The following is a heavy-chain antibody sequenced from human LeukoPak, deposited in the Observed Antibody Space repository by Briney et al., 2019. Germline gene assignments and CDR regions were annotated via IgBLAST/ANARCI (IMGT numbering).Heavy chain of an antibody. V-gene: IGHV3-30*03. Sequence: SGGSLRLSCAASGFTFSSYNMNWVRQAPGKGLEWVAVISYDGSDKYYADSVKGRFTISRDNSKDTLFLQMNSLRPEDTAVYYCARDWVPYSSRDYYCYLDVWGKGTTVTASS. J-gene: IGHJ6*03. CDR3: ARDWVPYSSRDYYCYLDV. D-gene: IGHD5-18*01. CDR1: GFTFSSYN. CDR2: ISYDGSDK.